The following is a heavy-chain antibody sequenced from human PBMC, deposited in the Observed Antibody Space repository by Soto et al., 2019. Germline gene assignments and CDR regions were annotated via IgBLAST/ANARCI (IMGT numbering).Heavy chain of an antibody. J-gene: IGHJ6*02. Sequence: GGSLRLSCAASGFTFSSYAMSWVRQAPGKGLEWVSAISGSGGSTYYADSVKGRFTISRDNSKNTLYLQMNSLRAEDTAVYYCAKDAAYYYDSSGYYYNYYYYGMDFWGQGTTVTVSS. CDR2: ISGSGGST. CDR3: AKDAAYYYDSSGYYYNYYYYGMDF. V-gene: IGHV3-23*01. D-gene: IGHD3-22*01. CDR1: GFTFSSYA.